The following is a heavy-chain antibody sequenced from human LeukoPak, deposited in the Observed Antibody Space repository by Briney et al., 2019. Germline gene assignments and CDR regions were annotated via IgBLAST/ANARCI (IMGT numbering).Heavy chain of an antibody. J-gene: IGHJ5*02. V-gene: IGHV1-46*01. CDR3: ARDAVYYYDSSGYPNWFDP. CDR1: GYTFTSYY. D-gene: IGHD3-22*01. CDR2: INPSGGST. Sequence: ASVKVSCKASGYTFTSYYMHWVRQAPGQGLEWMGIINPSGGSTSYAQKFQGRVTMTRDTSTSTAYMELSSLRSEDTAVYYCARDAVYYYDSSGYPNWFDPWGQGTLVTVSS.